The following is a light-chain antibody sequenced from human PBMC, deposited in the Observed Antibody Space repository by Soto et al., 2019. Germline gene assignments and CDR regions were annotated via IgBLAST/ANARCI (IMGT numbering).Light chain of an antibody. V-gene: IGKV3-20*01. J-gene: IGKJ5*01. CDR3: QQYGSSHLIS. CDR1: QSVSTN. CDR2: GAS. Sequence: EIVVTRSPATLSVFPEERATLSCIAIQSVSTNLAWYQQKPGQAPRLLIFGASKRATGIPDRFSGSGSGRDFTLTISGLEPADFAVYYCQQYGSSHLISFGHGTRLEIK.